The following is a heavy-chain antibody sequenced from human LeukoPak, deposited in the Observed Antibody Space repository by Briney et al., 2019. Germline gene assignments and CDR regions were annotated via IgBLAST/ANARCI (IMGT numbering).Heavy chain of an antibody. J-gene: IGHJ4*02. V-gene: IGHV3-7*01. D-gene: IGHD3-22*01. CDR1: GFTFSSYW. Sequence: GGSLRLSCAASGFTFSSYWMSWVRQAPGKGLEWVANIKQDGSEKYYVDSVKGRFTISRDNAKNSLYLRMNSLRAEDTAVYYCASNIGLYDSSGYWKNYWGQGTLVTVSS. CDR3: ASNIGLYDSSGYWKNY. CDR2: IKQDGSEK.